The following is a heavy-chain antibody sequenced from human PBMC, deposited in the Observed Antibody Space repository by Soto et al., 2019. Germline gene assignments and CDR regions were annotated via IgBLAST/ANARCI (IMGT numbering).Heavy chain of an antibody. V-gene: IGHV3-30-3*01. D-gene: IGHD6-13*01. J-gene: IGHJ5*02. CDR1: RFTFSSYA. CDR3: ASWEYSNSYNWFDP. CDR2: ISYDGSNK. Sequence: QVQLVESGGGVVQPGRSLRLSCAASRFTFSSYAMHWVRQAPGKGLEWVAVISYDGSNKYYADSVKGRFTISRDNSKNTLYLQMNSLRAEDTAVYYCASWEYSNSYNWFDPWGQGTLVTVSS.